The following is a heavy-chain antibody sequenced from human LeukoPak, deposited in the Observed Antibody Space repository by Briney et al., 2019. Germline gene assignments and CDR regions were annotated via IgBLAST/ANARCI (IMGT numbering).Heavy chain of an antibody. V-gene: IGHV4-39*01. CDR3: ARSYCSSTCYAVGAFDI. Sequence: PSETLSLTCTVSGGSISSSSYYWGWIRQPPGKGLEWIGSIYYSGSTYYNPSLKSRVSISVDTSKNQLSLKLSSVTAADMAVYYCARSYCSSTCYAVGAFDIWGQGTMVTVSS. D-gene: IGHD2-2*01. CDR2: IYYSGST. CDR1: GGSISSSSYY. J-gene: IGHJ3*02.